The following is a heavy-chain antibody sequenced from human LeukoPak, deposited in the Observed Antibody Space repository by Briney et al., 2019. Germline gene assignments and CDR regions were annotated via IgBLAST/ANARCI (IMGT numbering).Heavy chain of an antibody. D-gene: IGHD4-17*01. CDR1: GGSFSGYY. V-gene: IGHV4-31*11. CDR3: ARLHGEGFDY. CDR2: IYYSGSA. J-gene: IGHJ4*02. Sequence: KPSETLSLTCAVYGGSFSGYYWSWIRQHPGKGLEWIGYIYYSGSAYYNPSLKSRVSMSVDTSQNQFSLKVNSVTAADTAVYYCARLHGEGFDYWGQGTLVIVSS.